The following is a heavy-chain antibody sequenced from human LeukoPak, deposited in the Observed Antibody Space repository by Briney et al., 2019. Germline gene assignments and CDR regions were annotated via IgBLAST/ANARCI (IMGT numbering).Heavy chain of an antibody. CDR3: AKDRDYGDYPSAYYYYMDV. J-gene: IGHJ6*03. CDR2: IRYDGTNK. V-gene: IGHV3-30*02. CDR1: GFTFSTYC. Sequence: PGGSLRLSCAASGFTFSTYCIHWVRQAPGKGLEWVAFIRYDGTNKWYANSVKGRFTISRDNSKNMLYLQMNSLRAEDTAVYHCAKDRDYGDYPSAYYYYMDVWGKGTTVTVSS. D-gene: IGHD4-17*01.